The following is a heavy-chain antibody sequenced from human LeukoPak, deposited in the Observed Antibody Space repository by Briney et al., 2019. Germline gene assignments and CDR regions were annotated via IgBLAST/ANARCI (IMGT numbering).Heavy chain of an antibody. Sequence: ASVKVSCKASGGTFSSYAISWVRQAPGQGLEWMGGIIPIFGTANYAQKFQGRVTITADESTSTAYMELSSLRSEDTAVYYCARYAVLAGHFDYWGQGTLVTVSS. D-gene: IGHD4/OR15-4a*01. CDR2: IIPIFGTA. J-gene: IGHJ4*02. CDR1: GGTFSSYA. V-gene: IGHV1-69*13. CDR3: ARYAVLAGHFDY.